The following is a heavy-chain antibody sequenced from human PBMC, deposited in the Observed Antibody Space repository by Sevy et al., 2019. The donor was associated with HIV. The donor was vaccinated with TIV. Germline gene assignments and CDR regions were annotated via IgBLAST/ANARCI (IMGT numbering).Heavy chain of an antibody. V-gene: IGHV1-69*13. Sequence: ASVKVSCKASGGTFSSYAISWVRQAPGQGLEWMGGIIPIFGTANYAQKFQGRVTITADESTSTTYMELSSLRSEDTAVSFCARGITSMFGGGYYFDYWGQGTLVTVSS. J-gene: IGHJ4*02. CDR2: IIPIFGTA. CDR3: ARGITSMFGGGYYFDY. CDR1: GGTFSSYA. D-gene: IGHD5-18*01.